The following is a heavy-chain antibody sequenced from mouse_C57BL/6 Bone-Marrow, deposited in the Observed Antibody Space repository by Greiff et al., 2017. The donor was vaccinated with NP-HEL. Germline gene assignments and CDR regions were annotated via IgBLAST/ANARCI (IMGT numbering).Heavy chain of an antibody. Sequence: QVQLKEPGPGLVQPSQSLSITCTVSGFSLSSYGVHWVRQSPGKGLEWLGVIWRGGSTDYNAAFMSRLSITKDNSKNKVCIKINRMQDYDTAIYYCAKGRWFDYWGRGTTLTVSS. CDR1: GFSLSSYG. CDR2: IWRGGST. D-gene: IGHD1-1*02. J-gene: IGHJ2*01. CDR3: AKGRWFDY. V-gene: IGHV2-5*01.